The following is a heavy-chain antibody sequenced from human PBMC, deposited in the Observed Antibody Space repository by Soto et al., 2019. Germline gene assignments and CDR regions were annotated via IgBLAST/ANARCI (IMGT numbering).Heavy chain of an antibody. CDR3: ARERAHCSSTSCYPWFDP. J-gene: IGHJ5*02. D-gene: IGHD2-2*01. Sequence: ETLSLTCTVSGGSISSYYWSWIRQPPGKGLEWIGYIYYSGSTNYNPSLKSRVTISLDTSKNQFSLKLSSVTAADTAVYYCARERAHCSSTSCYPWFDPWGQGTLVTVSS. CDR2: IYYSGST. V-gene: IGHV4-59*01. CDR1: GGSISSYY.